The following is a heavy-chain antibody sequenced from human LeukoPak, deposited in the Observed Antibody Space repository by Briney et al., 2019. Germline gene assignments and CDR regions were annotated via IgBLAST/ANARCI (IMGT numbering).Heavy chain of an antibody. CDR1: GDRVSRNSAA. J-gene: IGHJ4*02. D-gene: IGHD1/OR15-1a*01. CDR2: AYYRSKWYH. Sequence: SQTLSLTCAISGDRVSRNSAAWNWIRQSPSRGLEWLGRAYYRSKWYHDYAVSVKSRITISPDTSKNQFSLQLNSVTPEDTAVYFCARGNNGWIDYWGQGTLVTVSS. V-gene: IGHV6-1*01. CDR3: ARGNNGWIDY.